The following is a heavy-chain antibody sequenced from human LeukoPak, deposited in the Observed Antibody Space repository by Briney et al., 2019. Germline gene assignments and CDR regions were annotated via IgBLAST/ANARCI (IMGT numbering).Heavy chain of an antibody. Sequence: PSETLSLTCTVSGGSISSYYWSWIRQPPGKGLEWIGYIYYSGSTYYNPSLKSRVTISVDTSKNQFSLKLSSVTAADTAVYYCASSVVVPAPDYWGQGTLVTVSS. CDR3: ASSVVVPAPDY. CDR1: GGSISSYY. V-gene: IGHV4-59*12. D-gene: IGHD2-2*01. J-gene: IGHJ4*02. CDR2: IYYSGST.